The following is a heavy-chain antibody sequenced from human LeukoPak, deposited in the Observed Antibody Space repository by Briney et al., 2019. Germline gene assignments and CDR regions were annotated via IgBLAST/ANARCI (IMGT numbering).Heavy chain of an antibody. CDR2: IIYDGSNK. Sequence: PGGSLRLSCAASGFTFSSYSMNWVRQAPGKGLEWVAAIIYDGSNKYYADSVKGRFTISRDNSKNTLYLQMNSLRAEDTAVYYCAREGSGWLYYYYYYYMDVWGKGTTVTVSS. CDR3: AREGSGWLYYYYYYYMDV. CDR1: GFTFSSYS. J-gene: IGHJ6*03. D-gene: IGHD6-19*01. V-gene: IGHV3-30*03.